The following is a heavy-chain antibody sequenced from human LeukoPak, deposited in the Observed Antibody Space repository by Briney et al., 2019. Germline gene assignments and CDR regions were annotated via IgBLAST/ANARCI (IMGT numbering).Heavy chain of an antibody. CDR3: ARRPINYRAFDY. Sequence: PSETLSLTCIVSGGSISSSSYYWGWIRQPPGKGLEWIGSIYYSGSTYYNPSLKRRVTISVDTSNNQFSLKVRSVTAADTAVYYCARRPINYRAFDYWGQGTLVTVSS. D-gene: IGHD5-12*01. CDR1: GGSISSSSYY. J-gene: IGHJ4*02. CDR2: IYYSGST. V-gene: IGHV4-39*01.